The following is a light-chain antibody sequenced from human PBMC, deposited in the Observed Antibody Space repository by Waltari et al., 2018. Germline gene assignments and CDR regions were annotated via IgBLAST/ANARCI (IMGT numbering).Light chain of an antibody. J-gene: IGLJ1*01. Sequence: QSALTQPASVSGYPGQSITISCTGTSSDVGASKDVSWYQQLPGKVPKLIVFDVSNRPAGVPDRFSGSKSGNTASLTISGLQAEDEADYYCNLYTRSNTYVFGTGTRVTVL. V-gene: IGLV2-14*03. CDR1: SSDVGASKD. CDR2: DVS. CDR3: NLYTRSNTYV.